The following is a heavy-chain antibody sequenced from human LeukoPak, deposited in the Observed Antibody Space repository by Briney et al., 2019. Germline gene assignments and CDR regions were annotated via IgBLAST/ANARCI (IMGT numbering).Heavy chain of an antibody. CDR1: GYTFTGYY. Sequence: GASVKVSCKASGYTFTGYYMHWVRQAPGQGLEWMGWINPNSGGTNYAQKFQGRVTMTRDTSISTAYMELSRLRSDDTAVYYCAREPFRRVAAYGGNWFDPWGQGTLVTVSS. CDR3: AREPFRRVAAYGGNWFDP. D-gene: IGHD2-15*01. CDR2: INPNSGGT. V-gene: IGHV1-2*02. J-gene: IGHJ5*02.